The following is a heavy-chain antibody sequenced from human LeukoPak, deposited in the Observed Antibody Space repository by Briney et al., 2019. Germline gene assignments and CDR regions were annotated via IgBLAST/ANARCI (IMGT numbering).Heavy chain of an antibody. V-gene: IGHV4-59*11. J-gene: IGHJ5*02. CDR1: GGSISSHY. CDR2: IYYSGST. Sequence: SETLSLTCTVSGGSISSHYWSWIRQPPGKGLERIGYIYYSGSTNYNPSLKSRVTISVDTSKNQFSLKLSSVTAANTAVYYCARQGHSYDILPAYYLEFWFDPWGQGTLVTVSS. CDR3: ARQGHSYDILPAYYLEFWFDP. D-gene: IGHD3-9*01.